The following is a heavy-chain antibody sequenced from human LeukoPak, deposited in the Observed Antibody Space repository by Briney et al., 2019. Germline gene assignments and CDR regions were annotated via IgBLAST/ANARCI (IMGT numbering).Heavy chain of an antibody. D-gene: IGHD1-7*01. CDR2: ISSSGSTI. V-gene: IGHV3-11*01. CDR1: GFTSSDYY. CDR3: PSGLPTRTTIY. Sequence: PGGSLRLSCAASGFTSSDYYMSWIRHAPGKGLEWVSYISSSGSTIYYADSVKGRFTISRDNAKNSLYLEMNSLRAEDKAAYSCPSGLPTRTTIYWGQGTLVTV. J-gene: IGHJ4*01.